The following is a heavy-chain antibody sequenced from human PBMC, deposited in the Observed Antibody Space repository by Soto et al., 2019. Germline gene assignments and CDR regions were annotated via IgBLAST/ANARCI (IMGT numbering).Heavy chain of an antibody. J-gene: IGHJ4*02. CDR3: ARVAGLAYDYIWGSYRYEARFFDY. CDR2: IYYSGST. V-gene: IGHV4-59*01. D-gene: IGHD3-16*02. CDR1: GGSISSYY. Sequence: PSETLSLTCTVSGGSISSYYWSWIRQPPGKGLEWIGYIYYSGSTNYNPSLKSRVTISVDTSKNQFSLKLSSVTAADTAVYYCARVAGLAYDYIWGSYRYEARFFDYWGQGTLVTSPQ.